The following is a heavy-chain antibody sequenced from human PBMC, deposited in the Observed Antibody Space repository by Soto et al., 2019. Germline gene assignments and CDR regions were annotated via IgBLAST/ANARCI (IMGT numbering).Heavy chain of an antibody. D-gene: IGHD2-15*01. Sequence: PGGSLRLSCAASGFTFSSYAMSWARQAPGKGLEWVSAISGSGGSTYYADSVKGRFTISRDNSKNTLYLQMNSLRAEDTAVYYCAKDHCSGGSCYRYDAFDIWGQGTMVTVSS. J-gene: IGHJ3*02. CDR1: GFTFSSYA. V-gene: IGHV3-23*01. CDR2: ISGSGGST. CDR3: AKDHCSGGSCYRYDAFDI.